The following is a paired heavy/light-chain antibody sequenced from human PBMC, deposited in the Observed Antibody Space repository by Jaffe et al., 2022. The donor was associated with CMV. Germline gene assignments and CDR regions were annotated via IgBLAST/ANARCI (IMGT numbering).Light chain of an antibody. V-gene: IGLV1-44*01. CDR2: STN. CDR1: RSNIGRNP. CDR3: VTWDDSLNVWM. Sequence: QSMLTQPPSASGTPGQRVTISCSGSRSNIGRNPVSWYQQVPGTAPKLLIYSTNQRPSGVPDRFSGSKSGTSASLAISGLQSEDEADYYCVTWDDSLNVWMFGGGTKLTAL. J-gene: IGLJ3*02.
Heavy chain of an antibody. V-gene: IGHV3-48*02. CDR1: GFTFNEYS. CDR2: IGGDGKRM. CDR3: VRDDRSSWYFQY. D-gene: IGHD6-13*01. J-gene: IGHJ1*01. Sequence: EVQVVESGGGLVQPGGSLRLSCAASGFTFNEYSMNWVRQAPGKGLEWVSYIGGDGKRMEYADSVKGRFTISRDNAKKSLYLQMNGLREEDTAVYYCVRDDRSSWYFQYWGQGTLVTVSS.